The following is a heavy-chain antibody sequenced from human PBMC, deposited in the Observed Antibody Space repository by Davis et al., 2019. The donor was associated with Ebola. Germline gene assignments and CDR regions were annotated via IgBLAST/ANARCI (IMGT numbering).Heavy chain of an antibody. V-gene: IGHV3-48*04. D-gene: IGHD1-1*01. CDR2: ISSSSSTI. Sequence: GGSLRLSCTASGFTVSSNHMSWVRQAPGKGLEWVSYISSSSSTIYYADSVKGRFTISRDNAKNSVYLQMNSLRPEDTAVYYCARVATTANAFDIWGQGTMVTVAS. CDR1: GFTVSSNH. CDR3: ARVATTANAFDI. J-gene: IGHJ3*02.